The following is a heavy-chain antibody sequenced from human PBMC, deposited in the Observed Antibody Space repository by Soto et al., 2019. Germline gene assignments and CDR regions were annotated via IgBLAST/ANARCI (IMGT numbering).Heavy chain of an antibody. V-gene: IGHV3-23*01. CDR2: ISGSGRST. Sequence: GGSLRLSCAASGFTFSSYAMSWVRQAPGKGLEWVSAISGSGRSTYYADSVKGRFTITRDNSKNTLYLQMNGLRAEDTAVYYCAKDLSGTSYYYGSGSPNWFDPWGQGTLVTVSS. CDR3: AKDLSGTSYYYGSGSPNWFDP. J-gene: IGHJ5*02. CDR1: GFTFSSYA. D-gene: IGHD3-10*01.